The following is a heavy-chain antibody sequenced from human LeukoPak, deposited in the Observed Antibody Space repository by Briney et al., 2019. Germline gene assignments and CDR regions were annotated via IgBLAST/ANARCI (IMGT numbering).Heavy chain of an antibody. CDR1: GGSISSGSYY. J-gene: IGHJ6*03. CDR3: ARDGPYYYDSSGYPAAPADPGPDYYYYYYMDV. V-gene: IGHV4-61*02. Sequence: SETLSLTCTVSGGSISSGSYYWSWIRQPAGKGLEWIGRIYTSGSTNYNPSLKRRVTMSVDTSKNQFSLKLSSVTAADTAVYYCARDGPYYYDSSGYPAAPADPGPDYYYYYYMDVWGKGTTVTISS. D-gene: IGHD3-22*01. CDR2: IYTSGST.